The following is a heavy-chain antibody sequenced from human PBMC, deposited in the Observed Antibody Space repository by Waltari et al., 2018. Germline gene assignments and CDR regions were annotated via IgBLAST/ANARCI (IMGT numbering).Heavy chain of an antibody. CDR3: ARVRVLRFLEWLPDAFDI. CDR1: GYSISSGYY. D-gene: IGHD3-3*01. Sequence: QVQLQESGPGLVKPSETLSLTCTVSGYSISSGYYWGWIRQPPGKGLEWIGSIYHSGRTYYNPSLKSRVTISVDTSKNQFSLKLSSVTAADTAVYYCARVRVLRFLEWLPDAFDIWGQGTMVTVSS. CDR2: IYHSGRT. V-gene: IGHV4-38-2*02. J-gene: IGHJ3*02.